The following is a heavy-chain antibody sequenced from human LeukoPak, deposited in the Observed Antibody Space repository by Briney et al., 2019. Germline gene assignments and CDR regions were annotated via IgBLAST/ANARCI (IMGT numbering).Heavy chain of an antibody. CDR3: AREAFYVWGSYRHKKYYFDY. CDR1: GGSISSYY. J-gene: IGHJ4*02. D-gene: IGHD3-16*02. CDR2: IYYSGST. Sequence: SETLSLTRTVSGGSISSYYWSWIRQPPGKGLEWIGYIYYSGSTNYNPSLKSRVTISVDTSKNQFSLKLSSVTAADTAVYYCAREAFYVWGSYRHKKYYFDYWGQGTLVTVSS. V-gene: IGHV4-59*12.